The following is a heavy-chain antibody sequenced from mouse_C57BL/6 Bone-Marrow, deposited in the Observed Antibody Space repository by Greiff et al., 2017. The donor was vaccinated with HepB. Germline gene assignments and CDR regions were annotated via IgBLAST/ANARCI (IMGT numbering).Heavy chain of an antibody. V-gene: IGHV14-4*01. CDR1: GFNIKDDY. Sequence: VQLQQSGAELVRPGASVKLSCTASGFNIKDDYMHWVKQRPEQGLEWIGWIDPENGDTEYASKFQGKATIPADTSSNTAYLQLSSLTSEDTAVYYCTTPGLTETYYYAMDYWGQGTSVTVSS. CDR3: TTPGLTETYYYAMDY. D-gene: IGHD4-1*01. J-gene: IGHJ4*01. CDR2: IDPENGDT.